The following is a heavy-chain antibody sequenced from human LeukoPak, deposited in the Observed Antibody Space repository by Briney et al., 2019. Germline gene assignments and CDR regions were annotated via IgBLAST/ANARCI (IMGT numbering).Heavy chain of an antibody. Sequence: LETLSLTCTVSGVSITNYYCNWIRQPPGKGLEWIGYIYYNGNTKYNSSLGVTLSIDTSKNQFSLKLSSVTAADTAVYYCAAKLRPDDPFNIWGQGTMVTVSS. CDR3: AAKLRPDDPFNI. V-gene: IGHV4-59*03. D-gene: IGHD1-1*01. CDR2: IYYNGNT. CDR1: GVSITNYY. J-gene: IGHJ3*02.